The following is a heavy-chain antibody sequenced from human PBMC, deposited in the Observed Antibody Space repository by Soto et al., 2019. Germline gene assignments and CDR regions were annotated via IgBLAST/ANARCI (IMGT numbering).Heavy chain of an antibody. Sequence: SETLSLTCAVSGGSISSGGYSWSWVRQPPGKGLEWIGYIYHSGNTYYNPSLKSRVTISVGRSKNQFSLKLSSVTAADTAVYYCARCCYYDSSGYYYPNWFDPRGQGTLVTVSS. CDR2: IYHSGNT. CDR1: GGSISSGGYS. D-gene: IGHD3-22*01. CDR3: ARCCYYDSSGYYYPNWFDP. J-gene: IGHJ5*02. V-gene: IGHV4-30-2*01.